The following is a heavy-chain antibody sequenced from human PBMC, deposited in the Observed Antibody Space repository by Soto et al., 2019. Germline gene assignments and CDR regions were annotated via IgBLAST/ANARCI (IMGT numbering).Heavy chain of an antibody. D-gene: IGHD2-2*01. Sequence: ASVKVSCKGFGYSFMKYGINWVRQAPGQGLERVGWISPYSGYTHSAQKFHGRLTLTTDTAASTAYMELRILRSADTALYYCAREASVLIPAAQPSRFDSWGQGTLVTVSS. CDR2: ISPYSGYT. J-gene: IGHJ4*02. V-gene: IGHV1-18*01. CDR3: AREASVLIPAAQPSRFDS. CDR1: GYSFMKYG.